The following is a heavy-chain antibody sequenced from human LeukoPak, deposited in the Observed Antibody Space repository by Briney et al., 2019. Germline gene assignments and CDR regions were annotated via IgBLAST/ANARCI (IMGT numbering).Heavy chain of an antibody. J-gene: IGHJ4*02. CDR1: GGTFSSYA. D-gene: IGHD1-26*01. Sequence: SVKVSCKASGGTFSSYAISWVRQAPGQGLEWMGRIIPILGIANYAQKFQGRVTITADKSTSTAYMELSSLRSEDTAVYYCASNRGSNYSPREYYFDYWGQGTLVTVSS. V-gene: IGHV1-69*04. CDR3: ASNRGSNYSPREYYFDY. CDR2: IIPILGIA.